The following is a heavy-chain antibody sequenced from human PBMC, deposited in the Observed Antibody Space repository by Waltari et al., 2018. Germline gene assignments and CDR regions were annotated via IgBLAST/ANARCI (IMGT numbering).Heavy chain of an antibody. J-gene: IGHJ4*02. CDR1: GGSISSYY. CDR2: IYYSGST. V-gene: IGHV4-59*12. CDR3: ARGASGLGGPVGY. D-gene: IGHD3-16*01. Sequence: QVQLQESGPGLVKPSETLSLTCTVSGGSISSYYWSWIRQPPGKGLEWIGYIYYSGSTYYNPSLKSRVTISVDTSKNQFSLKLSSVTAADTAVYYCARGASGLGGPVGYWGQGTLVTVSS.